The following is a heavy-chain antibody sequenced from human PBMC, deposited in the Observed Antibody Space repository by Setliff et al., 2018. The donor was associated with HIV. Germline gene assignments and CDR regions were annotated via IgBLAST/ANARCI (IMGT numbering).Heavy chain of an antibody. CDR2: IYYSGST. Sequence: SSETLSLTCTVSGGSISSSSYYWGWIRQPPGKGLEWIGSIYYSGSTYYNPSLKTRVTISVDTSRNQFSLRLNSVTAADTAVYFCARGAYFDSSALPNDFWGQGTLVTVSS. V-gene: IGHV4-39*01. CDR3: ARGAYFDSSALPNDF. J-gene: IGHJ4*02. CDR1: GGSISSSSYY. D-gene: IGHD3-22*01.